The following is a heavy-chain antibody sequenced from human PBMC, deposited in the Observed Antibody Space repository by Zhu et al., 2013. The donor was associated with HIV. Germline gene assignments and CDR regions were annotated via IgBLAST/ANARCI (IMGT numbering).Heavy chain of an antibody. V-gene: IGHV4-34*01. Sequence: QVQLQQWGAGLLKPSETLSLTCAVYSGSFSGYYWSWIRQPPGKGLEWIGEINHSGSTSYNPSLKSRVTISIDTSKNQFSLKLSSETAADTAVYYCARYDLGTNSFDYWGQGTLVTVSS. CDR1: SGSFSGYY. D-gene: IGHD2-8*01. J-gene: IGHJ4*02. CDR2: INHSGST. CDR3: ARYDLGTNSFDY.